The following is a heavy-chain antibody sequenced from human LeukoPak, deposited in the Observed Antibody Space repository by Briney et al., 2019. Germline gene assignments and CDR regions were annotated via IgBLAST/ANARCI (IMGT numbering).Heavy chain of an antibody. D-gene: IGHD3-3*01. CDR1: GYTFTGYY. CDR2: INPNSGGT. Sequence: ASVKVSCKASGYTFTGYYMHWVRQAPGQGLEWMGWINPNSGGTNYAQKFKGRVTMTRDTSISTAYMELSRLRSDDTAVYYCARGTGSITIFGVVTNEFGRFAYWGQGTLVTVSS. J-gene: IGHJ4*02. CDR3: ARGTGSITIFGVVTNEFGRFAY. V-gene: IGHV1-2*02.